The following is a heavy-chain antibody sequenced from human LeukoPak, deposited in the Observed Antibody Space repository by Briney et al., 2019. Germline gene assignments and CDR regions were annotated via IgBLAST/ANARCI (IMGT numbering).Heavy chain of an antibody. Sequence: ASVKVSCKASGYTFTSYAMHWVRQAPGQRLEWMGWINVGNGNTKYSQKFQGRVTITRDTSASTAYMELSSLRSEDTAVYYCARVGGSTSYNWFDPWGQGTLVTVSS. CDR2: INVGNGNT. CDR1: GYTFTSYA. D-gene: IGHD2-2*01. V-gene: IGHV1-3*01. J-gene: IGHJ5*02. CDR3: ARVGGSTSYNWFDP.